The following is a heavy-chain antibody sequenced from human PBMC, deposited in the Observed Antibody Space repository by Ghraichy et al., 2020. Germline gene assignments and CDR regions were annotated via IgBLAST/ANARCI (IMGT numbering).Heavy chain of an antibody. V-gene: IGHV4-59*01. CDR3: ARDLVYSYGESNAFDI. Sequence: SETLSLTCTVSGGSISSYYWSWNRQPPGKGLEWIGYIYSSGSTNYNPSLKSRVTISVDTSTNQFSLKLSSLTASDTAVYYCARDLVYSYGESNAFDIWGQGTMVTV. CDR1: GGSISSYY. CDR2: IYSSGST. D-gene: IGHD5-18*01. J-gene: IGHJ3*02.